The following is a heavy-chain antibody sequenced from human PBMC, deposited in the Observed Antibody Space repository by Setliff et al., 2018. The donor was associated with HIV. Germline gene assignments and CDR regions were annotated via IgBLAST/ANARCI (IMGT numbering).Heavy chain of an antibody. CDR3: ARDFRLPVDAGLYYSYYMDV. D-gene: IGHD2-15*01. CDR1: GDSISGYY. J-gene: IGHJ6*03. V-gene: IGHV4-4*07. Sequence: PSETLSLTCTVSGDSISGYYWSWIRQPAGKGLEWIGRVYTSGSTNYNPSLESRVTMSVDTSKNQFSLRLSSVTAAATAVYYCARDFRLPVDAGLYYSYYMDVWGRGTTVTVSS. CDR2: VYTSGST.